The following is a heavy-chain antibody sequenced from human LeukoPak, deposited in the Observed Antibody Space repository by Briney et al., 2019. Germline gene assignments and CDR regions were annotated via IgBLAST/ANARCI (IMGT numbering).Heavy chain of an antibody. D-gene: IGHD3-22*01. Sequence: GGSLRLSCAASGFTFSRDWMHWVRQAPGRGLEWVAVISYDGSNKYYADSVKGRFTISRDNSKNTLYLQMNSLRAEDTAVYYCALLPSSGYFLSDYWGQGTLVTVSS. V-gene: IGHV3-30*03. CDR3: ALLPSSGYFLSDY. J-gene: IGHJ4*02. CDR1: GFTFSRDW. CDR2: ISYDGSNK.